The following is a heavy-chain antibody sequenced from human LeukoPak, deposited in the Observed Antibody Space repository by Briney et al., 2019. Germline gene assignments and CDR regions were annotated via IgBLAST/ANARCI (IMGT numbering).Heavy chain of an antibody. D-gene: IGHD6-19*01. Sequence: SETLSLTCTVSGGSISSYYWSWIRQPPGKGLECIGYVYYSGSTDYNPSLKSRLTISVDNSMNQFSLKLSAVTAADTAVYYCARETSLAGFASGLGFNYWGQGILVTVSS. CDR3: ARETSLAGFASGLGFNY. J-gene: IGHJ4*02. CDR1: GGSISSYY. CDR2: VYYSGST. V-gene: IGHV4-59*12.